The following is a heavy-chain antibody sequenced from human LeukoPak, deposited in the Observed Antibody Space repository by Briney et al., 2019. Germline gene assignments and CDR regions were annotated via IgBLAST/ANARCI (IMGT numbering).Heavy chain of an antibody. CDR2: ISSSSSYI. J-gene: IGHJ6*03. Sequence: GGSLGLSCAASGFTFSSYSMNWVRQAPGKGLEWVSSISSSSSYIYYADSVKGRFTISRDNAKNSLYLQMNSLRAEDTAVYYCARETTAMVYSYMDVWGKGTTITISS. CDR1: GFTFSSYS. D-gene: IGHD5-18*01. CDR3: ARETTAMVYSYMDV. V-gene: IGHV3-21*01.